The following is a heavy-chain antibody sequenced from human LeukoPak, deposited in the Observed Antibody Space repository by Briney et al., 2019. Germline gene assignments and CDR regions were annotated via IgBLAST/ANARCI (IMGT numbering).Heavy chain of an antibody. Sequence: PGGSLRLTCVGSGFTFSSYEMNWVRQAPGKGLEWLSYIGSSDSTTHYADSVKGRFTISRDNAKNSLYLQMNSLRAEDTAVYYCAKSGRPYGDYFDLAFDIWGQGTMVTVSS. J-gene: IGHJ3*02. CDR1: GFTFSSYE. D-gene: IGHD4-17*01. CDR2: IGSSDSTT. CDR3: AKSGRPYGDYFDLAFDI. V-gene: IGHV3-48*03.